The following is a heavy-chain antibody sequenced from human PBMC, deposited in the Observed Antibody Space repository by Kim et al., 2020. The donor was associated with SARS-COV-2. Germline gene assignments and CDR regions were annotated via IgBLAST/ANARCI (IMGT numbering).Heavy chain of an antibody. J-gene: IGHJ5*02. CDR2: ISYDGSNK. CDR1: GFTFSSYA. CDR3: ARVGSGSYFGEHWFDP. D-gene: IGHD3-10*01. Sequence: GGSLRLSCAASGFTFSSYAMHWVRQAPGKGLEWVAVISYDGSNKYYADSVKGRFTISRDNSKNTLYLQMNSLRAEDTAVYYCARVGSGSYFGEHWFDPWGQGTLVTVSS. V-gene: IGHV3-30*04.